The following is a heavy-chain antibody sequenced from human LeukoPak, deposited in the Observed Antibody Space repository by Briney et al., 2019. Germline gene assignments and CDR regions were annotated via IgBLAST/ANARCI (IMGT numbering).Heavy chain of an antibody. D-gene: IGHD1-14*01. Sequence: HPGGSLRLSCAVSGFTFSDHAMNWVRQAPGKGLEWVASIQSNGNEKYSSDSLRGRFTISRDNSKNTLYLQINTVRPEDTGVFYCARGLTSWPQGPYHFDYWGQGTLVTVSS. CDR2: IQSNGNEK. V-gene: IGHV3-30*02. CDR1: GFTFSDHA. J-gene: IGHJ4*02. CDR3: ARGLTSWPQGPYHFDY.